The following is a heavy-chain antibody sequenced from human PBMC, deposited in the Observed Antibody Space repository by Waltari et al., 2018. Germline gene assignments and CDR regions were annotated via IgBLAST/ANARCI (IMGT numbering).Heavy chain of an antibody. CDR2: VVPEDGET. CDR1: GLPLTDYN. Sequence: EVHLVQSGAEVKKPGTKVKIPCKVPGLPLTDYNMHWVKQAPEKGLEWMGLVVPEDGETKYAEKFRGRVIFSADTSTDTAYMELSSLNSEDTALYYCVTDFMVPPPVKRTLGYWGQGTLVTVSS. CDR3: VTDFMVPPPVKRTLGY. J-gene: IGHJ4*02. V-gene: IGHV1-69-2*01. D-gene: IGHD4-17*01.